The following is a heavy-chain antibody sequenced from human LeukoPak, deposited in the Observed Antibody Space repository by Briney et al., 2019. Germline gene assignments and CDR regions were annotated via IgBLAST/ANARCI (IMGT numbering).Heavy chain of an antibody. CDR1: GFTFSSYA. J-gene: IGHJ3*02. V-gene: IGHV3-23*01. CDR3: AKDRTSGGVGPDDAFDI. CDR2: ISGSGGST. Sequence: GSLRLSCAASGFTFSSYAMSWVRQAPGKGLEWVSAISGSGGSTYYADSVKGRFTISRDNSKNTLYLQMNSLRAEDTAVYYCAKDRTSGGVGPDDAFDIWGQETMVTVSS. D-gene: IGHD2-8*02.